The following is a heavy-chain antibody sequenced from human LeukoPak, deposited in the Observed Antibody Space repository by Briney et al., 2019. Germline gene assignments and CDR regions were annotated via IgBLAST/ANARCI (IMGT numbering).Heavy chain of an antibody. CDR1: GDTLTELS. CDR2: FVPEDGET. J-gene: IGHJ3*02. V-gene: IGHV1-24*01. Sequence: ASVKVSCKLSGDTLTELSMHWVQQSPGKGLEWMGGFVPEDGETIYAQKFQGRVTMTEDTSTDTAYMELSSLRSEDTAVYYCATWLKSGYLRNAFDIWGQGTMVTVSS. D-gene: IGHD3-22*01. CDR3: ATWLKSGYLRNAFDI.